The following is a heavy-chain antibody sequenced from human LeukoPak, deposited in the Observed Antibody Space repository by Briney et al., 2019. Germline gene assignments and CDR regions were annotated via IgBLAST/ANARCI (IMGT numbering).Heavy chain of an antibody. V-gene: IGHV1-2*02. CDR3: ARSADGYTCGHFDF. J-gene: IGHJ4*02. D-gene: IGHD5-18*01. Sequence: GASVKVSCKASGYTFTAYYMHWVRQAPGQGLEWMGWINPNTGGTNYAQNFQGRVTMNRDTSISTAYMELSSLRSDDTAVYYCARSADGYTCGHFDFWGQGTLVTVSS. CDR1: GYTFTAYY. CDR2: INPNTGGT.